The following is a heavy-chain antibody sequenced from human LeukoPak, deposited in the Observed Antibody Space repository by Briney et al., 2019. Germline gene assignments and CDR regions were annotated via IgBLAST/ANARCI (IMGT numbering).Heavy chain of an antibody. J-gene: IGHJ4*02. Sequence: SETLSLTCTVSGGSISSYYWSWIRQSPGKGLEWIGYVSDRGGTNYNPSLKSRATISVDTSKNQFSLKLRSVTAADTAVYYCARDGGYDRPGIDYWGQGTLVTVSS. CDR2: VSDRGGT. CDR1: GGSISSYY. D-gene: IGHD5-12*01. CDR3: ARDGGYDRPGIDY. V-gene: IGHV4-59*01.